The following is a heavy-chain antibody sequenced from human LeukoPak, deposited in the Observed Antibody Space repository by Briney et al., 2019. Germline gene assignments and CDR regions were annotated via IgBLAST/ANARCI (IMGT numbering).Heavy chain of an antibody. V-gene: IGHV4-61*05. CDR3: ARGRKQQLLAFDP. CDR1: GGSISSSSYY. CDR2: IYYSGST. Sequence: PSETLSLTCTVSGGSISSSSYYWGWIRQPPGKGLEWIGYIYYSGSTNYNPSLKSRVTISVDTSKNQFSLKLSSVTAADTAVYYCARGRKQQLLAFDPWGQGTLVTVSS. J-gene: IGHJ5*02. D-gene: IGHD6-13*01.